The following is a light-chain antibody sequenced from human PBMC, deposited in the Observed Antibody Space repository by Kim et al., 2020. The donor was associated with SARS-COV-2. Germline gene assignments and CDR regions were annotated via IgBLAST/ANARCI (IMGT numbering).Light chain of an antibody. CDR3: QQYRNWPLT. V-gene: IGKV3-15*01. J-gene: IGKJ4*01. CDR1: QSVGNF. Sequence: EIVMTQSPATLSVSPGDRATLSCRASQSVGNFLAWYQQKPGQTPRLLIYGAFTRATGIPARFSGTGSGTDFTLTVSNLQSEDFAVYYCQQYRNWPLTFGGGTKVDIK. CDR2: GAF.